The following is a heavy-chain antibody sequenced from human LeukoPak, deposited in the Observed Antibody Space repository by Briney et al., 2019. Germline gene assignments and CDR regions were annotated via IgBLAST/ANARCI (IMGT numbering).Heavy chain of an antibody. J-gene: IGHJ4*02. D-gene: IGHD3-16*01. CDR3: AKEGVWGSYAPYYFDY. V-gene: IGHV3-23*01. CDR1: GFTFSSYA. CDR2: ISGSGGST. Sequence: PGGSLRLSCAASGFTFSSYAMSWVRQAPGKGLEWVSAISGSGGSTYYADSVKGRFTISRDNSKNTLYLQMNSLRAEDTAVYYCAKEGVWGSYAPYYFDYWGQGTLVTVSS.